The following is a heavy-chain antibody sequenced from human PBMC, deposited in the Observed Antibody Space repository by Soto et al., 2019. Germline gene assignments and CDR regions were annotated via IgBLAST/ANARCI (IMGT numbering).Heavy chain of an antibody. CDR3: ARYSSSWLYYFDY. Sequence: ASVKVSCKASGYTFTGYYMHWVRQAPGQGLEWMGWINPNSGGTNYAQKFQGWVTMTRDTSISTAYMELSRLRSDDTAVYYCARYSSSWLYYFDYWGQGTLVTVSS. D-gene: IGHD6-13*01. CDR2: INPNSGGT. J-gene: IGHJ4*02. V-gene: IGHV1-2*04. CDR1: GYTFTGYY.